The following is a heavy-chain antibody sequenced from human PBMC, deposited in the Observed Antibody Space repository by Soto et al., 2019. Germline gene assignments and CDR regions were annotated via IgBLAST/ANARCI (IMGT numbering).Heavy chain of an antibody. CDR2: ISSNGGST. D-gene: IGHD6-19*01. V-gene: IGHV3-64*04. Sequence: PGGSLRLSCSASGFTFSSYAMHWVRQAPGKGLEYVSAISSNGGSTYYADSVKGRFTISRDNSKNTLYLQMNSLRAEDTAVYYCARDHLRAGIAVPWGYYYGMDVWGQGTTVTVSS. CDR1: GFTFSSYA. J-gene: IGHJ6*02. CDR3: ARDHLRAGIAVPWGYYYGMDV.